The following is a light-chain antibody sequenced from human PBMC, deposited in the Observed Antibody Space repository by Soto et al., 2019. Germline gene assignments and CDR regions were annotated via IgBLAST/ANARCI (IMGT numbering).Light chain of an antibody. V-gene: IGKV1-39*01. CDR3: HQSYSTPQYPLT. CDR2: AAS. J-gene: IGKJ4*01. CDR1: QSISSY. Sequence: DIQMTQSPSSLSASVGDRVTITYRASQSISSYLNWYQQKPGKAPKVLIYAASSLQSGVPSRFSGSGSGTDFTVTISSLQPEDFATYYCHQSYSTPQYPLTFGGGTKVEIK.